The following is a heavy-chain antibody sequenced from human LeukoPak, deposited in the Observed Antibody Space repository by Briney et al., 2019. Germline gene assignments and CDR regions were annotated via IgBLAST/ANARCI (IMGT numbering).Heavy chain of an antibody. J-gene: IGHJ4*02. V-gene: IGHV4-34*01. CDR1: GGSFSGYY. D-gene: IGHD1-26*01. Sequence: SETLSLTCAVYGGSFSGYYWSWIRQPPGKGLEWIGEINHSGSTNYNPSLKSRVTISVDTSKNQFSLKLSSVTAADTAVYYCARATRVGGSYDYWGQGTLVTVSS. CDR3: ARATRVGGSYDY. CDR2: INHSGST.